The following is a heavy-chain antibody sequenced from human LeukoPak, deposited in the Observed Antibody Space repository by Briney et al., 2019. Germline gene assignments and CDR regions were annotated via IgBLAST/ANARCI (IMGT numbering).Heavy chain of an antibody. J-gene: IGHJ4*02. CDR1: GGSITGYY. V-gene: IGHV4-4*07. CDR3: ARDEFLQEIDSSGYFVY. CDR2: VYSSGVG. Sequence: PSETLSLTCTVSGGSITGYYWNWIRQPAGQGLEWLGRVYSSGVGNYNPSLTSRVTMSVDTSKNQFSLKLTSLTASDTAVYYCARDEFLQEIDSSGYFVYWGQGTLVTVSS. D-gene: IGHD3-22*01.